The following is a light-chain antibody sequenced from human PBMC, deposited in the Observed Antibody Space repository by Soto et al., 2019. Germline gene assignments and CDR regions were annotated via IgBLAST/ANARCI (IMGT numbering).Light chain of an antibody. Sequence: DIQMTQSPSSLSASVGDRVTIACRASQSINIFLNWYQQKPGKAPKLLIYGASSLQSGVHSRFSAAGSGTDFNRSITSLQPEDFGSYYCQQSSGGPPFTFGPGTTVDIK. V-gene: IGKV1-39*01. CDR1: QSINIF. CDR2: GAS. CDR3: QQSSGGPPFT. J-gene: IGKJ3*01.